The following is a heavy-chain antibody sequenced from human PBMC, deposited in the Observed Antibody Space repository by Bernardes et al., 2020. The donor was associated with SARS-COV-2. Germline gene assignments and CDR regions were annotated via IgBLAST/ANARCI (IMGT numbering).Heavy chain of an antibody. CDR2: IKTKTHGETT. V-gene: IGHV3-15*01. CDR1: GFTFSNAW. Sequence: GGSLRLSCAASGFTFSNAWMSWVRQAPGKGLEWVGRIKTKTHGETTDYAAPVKGRFSISRDDSKNTLYLQMNSLKIEDTAVYYCTTATQNWGQGTLVTVSS. CDR3: TTATQN. J-gene: IGHJ4*02.